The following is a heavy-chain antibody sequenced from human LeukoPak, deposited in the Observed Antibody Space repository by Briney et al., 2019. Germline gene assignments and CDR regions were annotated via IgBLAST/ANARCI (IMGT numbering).Heavy chain of an antibody. CDR1: GFTFSSYS. CDR3: AADCTNGVCPDY. D-gene: IGHD2-8*01. J-gene: IGHJ4*02. V-gene: IGHV3-21*01. Sequence: TGGSLRLACAASGFTFSSYSMNWVRQAPGKGLEWVSSISSSSSYIYYADSVKGRFTISRDNAKNSLYLQMNSLRAEDTAVYYCAADCTNGVCPDYWGQGTLVTVSS. CDR2: ISSSSSYI.